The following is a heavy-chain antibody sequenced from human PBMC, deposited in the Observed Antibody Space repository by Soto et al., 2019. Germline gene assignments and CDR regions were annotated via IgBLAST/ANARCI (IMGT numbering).Heavy chain of an antibody. Sequence: QVQLVQSGAEVRKPGSSVKVSCKTSGGLISKYSFNWVRQAPGQGLEWMGGVLPISGSTDYAQKFQGRLTITADRSTSTVYMELSWLRSADTANYYCATIRVRGGPLRFEDGGQGMLISVSS. J-gene: IGHJ4*01. V-gene: IGHV1-69*06. CDR1: GGLISKYS. CDR3: ATIRVRGGPLRFED. CDR2: VLPISGST. D-gene: IGHD5-12*01.